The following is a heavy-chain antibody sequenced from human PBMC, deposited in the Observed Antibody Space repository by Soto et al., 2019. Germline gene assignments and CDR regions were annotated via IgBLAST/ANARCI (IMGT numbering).Heavy chain of an antibody. V-gene: IGHV1-2*04. CDR2: INPNSGGT. CDR3: TTGRLSVGTGDY. J-gene: IGHJ4*02. D-gene: IGHD2-15*01. CDR1: GYTFTAFY. Sequence: QVQLVQSGPEIKRPGASVKVSCKTSGYTFTAFYVHWFRQAPGQGLEWMGWINPNSGGTFFAPQFEGWVTLSKDTSITPVYLELNSLKSDDTAVYFCTTGRLSVGTGDYWGQGTLVTVSS.